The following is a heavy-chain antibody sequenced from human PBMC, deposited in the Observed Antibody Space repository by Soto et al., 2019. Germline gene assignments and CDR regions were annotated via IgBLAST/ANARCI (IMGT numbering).Heavy chain of an antibody. CDR3: ARQVVAAISEEAFDI. D-gene: IGHD2-15*01. J-gene: IGHJ3*02. CDR1: GYTFTSYY. Sequence: GASVKVSCKASGYTFTSYYMHWVRQAPGQGLEWMGIINPSGGSTSYAQKYQGRVTMTRDTSTSTVYMELSSLRSEDTAVYYCARQVVAAISEEAFDIWGQGKMVTVSS. CDR2: INPSGGST. V-gene: IGHV1-46*03.